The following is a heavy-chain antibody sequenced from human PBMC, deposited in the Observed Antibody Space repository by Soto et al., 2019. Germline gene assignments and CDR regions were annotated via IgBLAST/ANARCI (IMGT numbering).Heavy chain of an antibody. J-gene: IGHJ3*02. CDR2: IIPIFGTA. V-gene: IGHV1-69*01. CDR1: GGTFSSYA. CDR3: ARGLDSSGYPQVAFDI. Sequence: QVQLVQSGAEVKKPGSSVKVSCKASGGTFSSYAISWVRQAPGQGLEWMGGIIPIFGTANNAQKFQGRVTITADESTSTAYMELSSLRSEDTAVYYCARGLDSSGYPQVAFDIWGQGTMVTVSS. D-gene: IGHD3-22*01.